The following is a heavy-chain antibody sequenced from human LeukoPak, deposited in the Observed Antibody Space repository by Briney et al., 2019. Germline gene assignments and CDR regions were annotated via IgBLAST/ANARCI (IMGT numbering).Heavy chain of an antibody. J-gene: IGHJ4*02. D-gene: IGHD5-12*01. CDR3: AKEFKWLLNYFDY. CDR1: GFTFSSYG. Sequence: PGGTLRLSCAASGFTFSSYGMSWVRQAPGKGLEWVSAISGSGGSTYYADSVKGRFTISRDNSKNTLYLQMNSLRAEDTAVHYCAKEFKWLLNYFDYWGQGTLVTVSS. CDR2: ISGSGGST. V-gene: IGHV3-23*01.